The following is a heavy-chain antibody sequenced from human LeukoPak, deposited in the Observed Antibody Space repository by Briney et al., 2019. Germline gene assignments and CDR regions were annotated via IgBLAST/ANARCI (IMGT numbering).Heavy chain of an antibody. CDR1: GFTFNSYP. J-gene: IGHJ3*01. V-gene: IGHV3-30*04. D-gene: IGHD6-13*01. Sequence: PGGSLRLSCSASGFTFNSYPVHWVRQAPGKGLEWVAVISHDGSNKYYADSVKGRFTISRDNSKNTLYLQMNSLRAEDTAGYYCAKGGASSSWYDAFDVWGQGTMVTVSS. CDR2: ISHDGSNK. CDR3: AKGGASSSWYDAFDV.